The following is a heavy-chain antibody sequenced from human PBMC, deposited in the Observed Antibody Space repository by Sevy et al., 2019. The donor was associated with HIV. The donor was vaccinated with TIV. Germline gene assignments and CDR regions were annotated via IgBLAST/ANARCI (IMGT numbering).Heavy chain of an antibody. J-gene: IGHJ4*02. V-gene: IGHV3-30-3*01. D-gene: IGHD3-16*01. CDR3: AREGELRRIDF. Sequence: GGSLRLSCVASGFTFSGYAMNWLRQAPGKGLEWVTALSNDGSTKYYADSVKGRFTVSRDNSKNTLNLHMHNLRGEDTAVYYCAREGELRRIDFWGKGTLVTVSS. CDR2: LSNDGSTK. CDR1: GFTFSGYA.